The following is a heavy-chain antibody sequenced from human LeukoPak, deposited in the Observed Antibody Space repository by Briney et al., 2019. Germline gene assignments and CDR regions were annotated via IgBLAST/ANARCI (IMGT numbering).Heavy chain of an antibody. Sequence: PGGSLRLSCAASGFTFSSYGMHWVRQAPGKGLEWVAVISYDGSNKYYADSVKGRFTISRDNSKNTLYLQMNSLRAEDTAVYCCAKDAGSSWYSYWGQGTLVTVSS. CDR1: GFTFSSYG. J-gene: IGHJ4*02. D-gene: IGHD6-13*01. CDR2: ISYDGSNK. CDR3: AKDAGSSWYSY. V-gene: IGHV3-30*18.